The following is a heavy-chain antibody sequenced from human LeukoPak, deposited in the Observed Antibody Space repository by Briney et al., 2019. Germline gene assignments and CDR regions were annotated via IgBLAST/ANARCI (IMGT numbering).Heavy chain of an antibody. D-gene: IGHD3-22*01. CDR2: INPNSGGT. V-gene: IGHV1-2*02. CDR1: GYNFTVYY. J-gene: IGHJ4*02. Sequence: ASVKVSCKTSGYNFTVYYLHWVRQAPGQGLEWMGWINPNSGGTNYAQKFQGRVTMTRDTSISTAYMELSRLRSDDTAVYYCARDERYDSSGYPFDYWGQGTLVTVSS. CDR3: ARDERYDSSGYPFDY.